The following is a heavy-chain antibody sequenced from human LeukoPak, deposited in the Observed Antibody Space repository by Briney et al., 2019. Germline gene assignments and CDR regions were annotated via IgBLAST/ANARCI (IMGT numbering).Heavy chain of an antibody. V-gene: IGHV4-59*12. D-gene: IGHD3-22*01. CDR2: IYYSGST. CDR3: ARLVTYYYDSSGFFSSYNWFDP. Sequence: SETLSLTCTVSGGSISSYYWSWIRQPPGKGLEWIGYIYYSGSTNYNPSLKSRVTISVDTSKNQFSLKLSSVTAADTAVYYCARLVTYYYDSSGFFSSYNWFDPWGQGTLVTVSS. CDR1: GGSISSYY. J-gene: IGHJ5*02.